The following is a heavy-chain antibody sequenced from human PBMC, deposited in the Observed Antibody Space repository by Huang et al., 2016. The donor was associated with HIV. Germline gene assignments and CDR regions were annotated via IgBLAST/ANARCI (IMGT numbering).Heavy chain of an antibody. CDR1: GYAFPSYY. D-gene: IGHD3-22*01. CDR2: INPRDGST. V-gene: IGHV1-46*01. CDR3: ARDRDFYDSSGYWGFNYFDY. J-gene: IGHJ4*02. Sequence: QVQLVQSGAEVKKPGASVKVSCKASGYAFPSYYMHWVRQAPGQGLEWMGRINPRDGSTSYAQKFQGRVTTTRDTSTNTVFMELSSLRSEDTAVYYCARDRDFYDSSGYWGFNYFDYWGQGTLVTVSS.